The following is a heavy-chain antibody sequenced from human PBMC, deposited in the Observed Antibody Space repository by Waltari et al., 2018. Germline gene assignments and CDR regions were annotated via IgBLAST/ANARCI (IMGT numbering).Heavy chain of an antibody. CDR1: GYTFTGYY. Sequence: GQSGAEVKKPGASVKVSCKASGYTFTGYYMHWVRQAPGQGLEWMGWINPNSGGTNYAQKFQGRVTMTRDTSISTAYMELSRLRADDTAVYYCARRDYYDSSGYYYYYYGMDVWGQGTTVTVSS. CDR3: ARRDYYDSSGYYYYYYGMDV. CDR2: INPNSGGT. J-gene: IGHJ6*02. V-gene: IGHV1-2*02. D-gene: IGHD3-22*01.